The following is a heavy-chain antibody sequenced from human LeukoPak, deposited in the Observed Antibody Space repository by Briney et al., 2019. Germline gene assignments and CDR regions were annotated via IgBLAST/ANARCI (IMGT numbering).Heavy chain of an antibody. J-gene: IGHJ4*02. V-gene: IGHV3-23*01. CDR3: AKDRTGIPTLYYFDS. CDR2: ISGNGGTT. Sequence: PGGSLRLSCAASGFTFINYAMSWVRQAPGKGLEWVSVISGNGGTTYYADSVKGRFSISRDNSQNTLHLQMNSLRTEDTAVYYCAKDRTGIPTLYYFDSWGQGTLVTVSS. D-gene: IGHD5-18*01. CDR1: GFTFINYA.